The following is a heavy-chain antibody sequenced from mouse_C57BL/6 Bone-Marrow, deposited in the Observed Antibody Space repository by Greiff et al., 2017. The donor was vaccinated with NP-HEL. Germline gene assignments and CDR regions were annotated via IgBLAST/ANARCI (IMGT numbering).Heavy chain of an antibody. Sequence: QQSCKASGYTFTSYWMHWVKQRPGQGLEWIGEIDPSDSYTNYNQKFKGKSTLTVDKSSSTAYMQLSSLTSEDSAVYYCAALAWFAYWGQGTLVTVSA. CDR1: GYTFTSYW. J-gene: IGHJ3*01. V-gene: IGHV1-69*01. D-gene: IGHD2-10*02. CDR3: AALAWFAY. CDR2: IDPSDSYT.